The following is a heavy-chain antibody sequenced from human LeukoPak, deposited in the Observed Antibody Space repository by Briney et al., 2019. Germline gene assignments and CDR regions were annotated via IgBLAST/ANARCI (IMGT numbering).Heavy chain of an antibody. CDR2: ITSDGSTT. Sequence: PGGSLRLSCAASGFAFSTYWMHWVRHAPGKGLVWVSRITSDGSTTTYADSVKGRFTISRDNAKNALFLQMYSLRAEDTAVYYCARGADRLGPTSDYWGQGTLVTVSS. D-gene: IGHD1-26*01. J-gene: IGHJ4*02. CDR3: ARGADRLGPTSDY. V-gene: IGHV3-74*01. CDR1: GFAFSTYW.